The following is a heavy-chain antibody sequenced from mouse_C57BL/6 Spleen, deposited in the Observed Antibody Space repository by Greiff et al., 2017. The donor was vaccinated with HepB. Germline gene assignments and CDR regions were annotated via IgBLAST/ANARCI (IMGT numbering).Heavy chain of an antibody. D-gene: IGHD3-3*01. CDR1: GFTFSSYA. V-gene: IGHV5-9-1*02. CDR3: TRGPLGWFAY. Sequence: EVQRVESGEGLVKPGGSLKLSCAASGFTFSSYAMSWVRQTPEKRLEWVAYISSGGDYIYYADTVKGRFTISRDNARNTLYLQMSSLKSEDTAMYYCTRGPLGWFAYWGQGTLVTVSA. J-gene: IGHJ3*01. CDR2: ISSGGDYI.